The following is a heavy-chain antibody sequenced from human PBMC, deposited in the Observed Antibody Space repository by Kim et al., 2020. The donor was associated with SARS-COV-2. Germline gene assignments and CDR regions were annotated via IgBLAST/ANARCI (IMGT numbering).Heavy chain of an antibody. V-gene: IGHV1-69*04. CDR3: ARDRLVRGVITYNWFDP. Sequence: SVKVSCKASGGTFSSYAISWVRQAPGQGLEWMGRIIPILGIANYAQKFQGRVTITADKSTSTAYMELSSLRSEDTAVYYCARDRLVRGVITYNWFDPWGQGTLVTVSS. D-gene: IGHD3-10*01. CDR2: IIPILGIA. J-gene: IGHJ5*02. CDR1: GGTFSSYA.